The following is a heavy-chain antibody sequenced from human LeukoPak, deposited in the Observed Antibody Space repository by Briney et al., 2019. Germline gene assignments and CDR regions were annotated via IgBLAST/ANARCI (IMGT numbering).Heavy chain of an antibody. V-gene: IGHV3-30*02. CDR3: AKDRGAAAGTYYYYMDV. J-gene: IGHJ6*03. CDR1: GFTFSSYG. D-gene: IGHD6-13*01. Sequence: GGSLRLSCAASGFTFSSYGMHWVRQAPGKGLEWVAFIRYDGSNKYYADSVKGRFTISRDNSKNTLYLQMNSLRAEDTAVYYCAKDRGAAAGTYYYYMDVWGKGTTVTISS. CDR2: IRYDGSNK.